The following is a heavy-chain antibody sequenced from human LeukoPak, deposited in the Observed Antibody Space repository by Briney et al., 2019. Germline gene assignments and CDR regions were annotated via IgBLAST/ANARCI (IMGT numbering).Heavy chain of an antibody. D-gene: IGHD2-2*01. V-gene: IGHV4-34*01. CDR2: INHSGST. CDR1: GGSFSGYY. Sequence: PSETLSLTCAVYGGSFSGYYWSWIRQPPGKGLEWIGEINHSGSTNYNPSLKSRVTISVDTSKNQFSLKLSSVTAADTAVYYCARGRNVPRAALDVWGQGTTVTVSS. J-gene: IGHJ6*02. CDR3: ARGRNVPRAALDV.